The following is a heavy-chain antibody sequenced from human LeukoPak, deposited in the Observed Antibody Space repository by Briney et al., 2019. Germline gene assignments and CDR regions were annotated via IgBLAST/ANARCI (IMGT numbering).Heavy chain of an antibody. V-gene: IGHV3-7*01. CDR3: ASVHYYGSGSFDY. J-gene: IGHJ4*02. CDR1: GFTFSSYW. D-gene: IGHD3-10*01. CDR2: IKQDGSEK. Sequence: GGSLRLSCAASGFTFSSYWMSWVRQAPGKGLEWVANIKQDGSEKYYVDSVKGRFTISRDNAKNSLYLQMNSLRADDTAVYYCASVHYYGSGSFDYWGQGTLVTVSS.